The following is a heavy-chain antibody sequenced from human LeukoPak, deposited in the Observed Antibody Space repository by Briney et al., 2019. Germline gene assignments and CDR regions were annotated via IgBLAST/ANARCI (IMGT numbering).Heavy chain of an antibody. Sequence: ASVKVSCKVSGYTLTELSMHWVRQAPGKGLEWMGGFDPEDGETIYAQKFQGRVTMTEDTSTDTAYMELNSLRSEDTAVYYCATPLNYYGSGSWLIWGQGTLVTVSS. CDR1: GYTLTELS. CDR2: FDPEDGET. CDR3: ATPLNYYGSGSWLI. J-gene: IGHJ4*02. D-gene: IGHD3-10*01. V-gene: IGHV1-24*01.